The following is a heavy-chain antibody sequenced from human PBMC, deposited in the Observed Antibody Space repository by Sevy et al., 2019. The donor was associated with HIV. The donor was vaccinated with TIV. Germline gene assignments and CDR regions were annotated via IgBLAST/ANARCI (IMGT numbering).Heavy chain of an antibody. D-gene: IGHD2-2*01. CDR2: IKQDGSEK. Sequence: GRSLRLSCAASGFTFSSYWMSWVRQAPGKGLEWMANIKQDGSEKYYVDSVKGRFTISRDNAKNSLYLQMNSLRAEDTAVYYCARDRARYCSSTSCYTIDYWGQGTLVTVSS. J-gene: IGHJ4*02. CDR1: GFTFSSYW. CDR3: ARDRARYCSSTSCYTIDY. V-gene: IGHV3-7*01.